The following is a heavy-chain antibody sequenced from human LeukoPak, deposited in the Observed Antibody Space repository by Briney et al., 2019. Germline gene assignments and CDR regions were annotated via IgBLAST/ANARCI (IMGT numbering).Heavy chain of an antibody. CDR3: LTTR. CDR2: IKSKTDGGTA. J-gene: IGHJ4*02. V-gene: IGHV3-15*01. CDR1: GFTFSNVY. Sequence: GGSLRLSCAASGFTFSNVYMSWVRQAPGKGLEWVGRIKSKTDGGTADYAAPVTGRFTISRDDSKNTVYLQMNSLQIEDTGVYYCLTTRWGQGTLVTVSS.